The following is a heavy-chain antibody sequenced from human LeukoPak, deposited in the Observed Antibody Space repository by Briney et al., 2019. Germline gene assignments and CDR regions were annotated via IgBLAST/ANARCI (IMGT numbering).Heavy chain of an antibody. D-gene: IGHD1-26*01. CDR1: GFTFSTYW. Sequence: GGSLRLSCAASGFTFSTYWMHWVRQAPGKGLVWVSHINSDGSRTTYADSVKGRITISRDNAKNTLYLQMNSLSAEDTAVYYCARDILGATNFFDPWGQGTLVTVSS. V-gene: IGHV3-74*01. J-gene: IGHJ5*02. CDR3: ARDILGATNFFDP. CDR2: INSDGSRT.